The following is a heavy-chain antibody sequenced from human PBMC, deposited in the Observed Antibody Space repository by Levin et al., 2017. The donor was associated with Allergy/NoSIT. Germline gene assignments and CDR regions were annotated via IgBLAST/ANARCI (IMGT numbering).Heavy chain of an antibody. Sequence: PSETLSLTCTVSGGSISSSSYYWGWIRQPPGKGLEWIGSIYYSGSTYYNPSLKSRVTISVDTSKNQFSLQLSPVTVADTAVYYCASPIPEIYDILTGYQGRWFEDDYYMDGWGKGTTVTVSS. CDR3: ASPIPEIYDILTGYQGRWFEDDYYMDG. CDR2: IYYSGST. V-gene: IGHV4-39*01. D-gene: IGHD3-9*01. CDR1: GGSISSSSYY. J-gene: IGHJ6*03.